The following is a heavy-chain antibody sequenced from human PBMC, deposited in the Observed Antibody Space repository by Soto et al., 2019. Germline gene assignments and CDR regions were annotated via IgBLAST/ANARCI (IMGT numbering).Heavy chain of an antibody. CDR1: GFTFSSFA. J-gene: IGHJ6*02. CDR2: ISSSSSYI. D-gene: IGHD3-22*01. V-gene: IGHV3-21*01. Sequence: PGGSLRLSCAASGFTFSSFAMNCVRQAPGKGLEWVSSISSSSSYIYYADSVNGRFTISRDNAKNSLYLQMNSLRAEDTAVYYCARYYYDSTDYYGMEVWGQGTTVTVSS. CDR3: ARYYYDSTDYYGMEV.